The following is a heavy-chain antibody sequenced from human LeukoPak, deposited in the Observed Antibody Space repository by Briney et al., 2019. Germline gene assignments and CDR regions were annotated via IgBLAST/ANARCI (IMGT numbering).Heavy chain of an antibody. V-gene: IGHV3-23*01. CDR1: GFTVSSNY. CDR2: ISGSGGST. J-gene: IGHJ4*02. CDR3: AKVPFSVYYDSTGYYYYFDY. Sequence: GGSLRLSCAASGFTVSSNYMSWVRQAPGKGLEWVAGISGSGGSTYYADSVKGRFTISRDNSKNTLYLQMDSLRADDTAVYYCAKVPFSVYYDSTGYYYYFDYWGQGTLVTVPS. D-gene: IGHD3-22*01.